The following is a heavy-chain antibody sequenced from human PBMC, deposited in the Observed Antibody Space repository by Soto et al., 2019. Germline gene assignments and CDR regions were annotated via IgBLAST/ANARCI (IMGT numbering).Heavy chain of an antibody. Sequence: QVQLVQSGAEVKKPGSSVKVSCKASGGTFSSYTISWVRQAPGQGLEWRGRIIPILGIANYAQKVQGRVTITADKSTSTAYMELRSLRSEDTAVYYCARDGLSSPFAFDIWGQGTMVTVSS. CDR1: GGTFSSYT. CDR2: IIPILGIA. J-gene: IGHJ3*02. CDR3: ARDGLSSPFAFDI. V-gene: IGHV1-69*08. D-gene: IGHD6-6*01.